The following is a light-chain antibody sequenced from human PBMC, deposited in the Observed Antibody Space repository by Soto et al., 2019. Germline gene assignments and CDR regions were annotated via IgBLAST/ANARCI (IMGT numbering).Light chain of an antibody. CDR2: DAS. V-gene: IGKV3-15*01. CDR3: QQYSEWPLT. Sequence: EIVMTQSPATLSVSPGERATLSCWASQSVRSNLAWYQQKPGQGPRLLIYDASTRATGIPGRFSGSGSGTEFTLTITNLQSEDFAVYNCQQYSEWPLTFGGGTKVEIK. CDR1: QSVRSN. J-gene: IGKJ4*01.